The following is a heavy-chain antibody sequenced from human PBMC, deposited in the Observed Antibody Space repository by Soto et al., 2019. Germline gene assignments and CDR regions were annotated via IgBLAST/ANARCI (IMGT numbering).Heavy chain of an antibody. D-gene: IGHD3-22*01. J-gene: IGHJ2*01. CDR3: ARDRHYDDSSGVVYWYFYL. Sequence: SETLSLTCTVSGGSIRSGDYYWSWFRQPPGKGLVWTGYIYYSGTTSYNPSLKSRVHLSVDTSKNQFSPNLIPVTAADTAVYYCARDRHYDDSSGVVYWYFYLWGRGTLVTVPS. CDR2: IYYSGTT. V-gene: IGHV4-30-4*02. CDR1: GGSIRSGDYY.